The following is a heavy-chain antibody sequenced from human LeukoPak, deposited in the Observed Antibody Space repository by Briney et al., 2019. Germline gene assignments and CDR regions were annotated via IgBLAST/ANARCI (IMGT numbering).Heavy chain of an antibody. J-gene: IGHJ3*02. V-gene: IGHV4-59*01. CDR3: ARIQGYSSTWEHDAFDI. D-gene: IGHD6-13*01. CDR1: GGSISSYY. CDR2: IYYSGST. Sequence: SETLSLTCTVSGGSISSYYWSWLRQPPGKGLEWIGYIYYSGSTNYNPSLKSRVTISVDTSKNQFALRLSSVTTADTAVYFCARIQGYSSTWEHDAFDIWSPGALVTVSS.